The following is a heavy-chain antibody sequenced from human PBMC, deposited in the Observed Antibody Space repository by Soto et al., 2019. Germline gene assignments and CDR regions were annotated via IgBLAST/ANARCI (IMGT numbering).Heavy chain of an antibody. V-gene: IGHV3-21*01. CDR3: ARPEGWLGGAFDI. J-gene: IGHJ3*02. D-gene: IGHD6-19*01. CDR1: GFTFSSYS. Sequence: EVQLVESGGGLVKPGGSLRLSCAASGFTFSSYSMNWVRQAPGKGLEWVSSISSSSSYIYYADSVKGRITISRDNAKNSLYLQMNSLRAEDTAVYYCARPEGWLGGAFDIWGQGTMVTVSS. CDR2: ISSSSSYI.